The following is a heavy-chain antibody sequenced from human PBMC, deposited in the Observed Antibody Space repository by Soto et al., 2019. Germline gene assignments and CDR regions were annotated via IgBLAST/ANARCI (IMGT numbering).Heavy chain of an antibody. CDR2: INAGNGNT. Sequence: ASVKVSCKASGYTFTSYAMHWVRQAPGQRLEWMGWINAGNGNTKYSQKFQGRVTITRDTSASTAYMELSSLRSEDTAVYYCARGTGYSSSWHWFDPWGQGTLVTVSS. J-gene: IGHJ5*02. CDR3: ARGTGYSSSWHWFDP. D-gene: IGHD6-13*01. V-gene: IGHV1-3*01. CDR1: GYTFTSYA.